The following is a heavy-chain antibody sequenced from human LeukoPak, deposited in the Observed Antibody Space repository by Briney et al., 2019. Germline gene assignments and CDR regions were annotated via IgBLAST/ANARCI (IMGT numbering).Heavy chain of an antibody. V-gene: IGHV3-30*02. J-gene: IGHJ4*02. D-gene: IGHD2-2*01. CDR3: AKDIIVVPAAIPYYFDY. Sequence: GGSLRLSCAASGFTFSSYGMHWVRQAPGKGLEWVAFIRYDGSNKYYADSVKGRFTISRDNSKNTLYLQMSSLRAEDTAVYYCAKDIIVVPAAIPYYFDYWGQGTLVTVSS. CDR1: GFTFSSYG. CDR2: IRYDGSNK.